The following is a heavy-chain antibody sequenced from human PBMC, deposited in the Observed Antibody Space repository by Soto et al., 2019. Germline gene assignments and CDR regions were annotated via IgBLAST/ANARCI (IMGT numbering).Heavy chain of an antibody. Sequence: SLRLSCAASGFTFSSYGMHWVRQAPGKGLEWVAVISYDGSNKYYADSVKGRFTISRDNSKNTLYLQMNSLRAEDTAVYYCAKEREEEWEHDRWWYFDYWGQGTLVTVSS. CDR3: AKEREEEWEHDRWWYFDY. J-gene: IGHJ4*02. CDR1: GFTFSSYG. V-gene: IGHV3-30*18. D-gene: IGHD1-26*01. CDR2: ISYDGSNK.